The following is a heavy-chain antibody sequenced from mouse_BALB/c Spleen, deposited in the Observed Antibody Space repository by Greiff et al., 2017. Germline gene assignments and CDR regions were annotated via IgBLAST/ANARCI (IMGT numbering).Heavy chain of an antibody. CDR2: ISYSGST. CDR3: AREGDYGSSLYAMDY. Sequence: EVKLVESGPGLVKPSQSLSLTCTVTGYSITSDYAWNWIRQFPGNKLEWMGYISYSGSTSYNPSLKSRISITRDTSKNQFFLQLNSVTTEDTATYYCAREGDYGSSLYAMDYWGQGTSVTVSS. V-gene: IGHV3-2*02. J-gene: IGHJ4*01. CDR1: GYSITSDYA. D-gene: IGHD1-1*01.